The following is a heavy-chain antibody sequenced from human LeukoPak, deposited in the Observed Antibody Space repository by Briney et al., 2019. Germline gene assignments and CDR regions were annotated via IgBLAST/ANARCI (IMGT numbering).Heavy chain of an antibody. CDR1: GYTFTGHS. J-gene: IGHJ4*02. CDR3: ARSLRGAGNGNY. D-gene: IGHD4-23*01. CDR2: INANTGAT. Sequence: ASVKVSCKASGYTFTGHSLHWVRQAPGQGLEWMGRINANTGATTYAQKFQGRVTMTRDTSISTTYMELSRLTSDDTAVYYCARSLRGAGNGNYWGQGTLVTVSS. V-gene: IGHV1-2*02.